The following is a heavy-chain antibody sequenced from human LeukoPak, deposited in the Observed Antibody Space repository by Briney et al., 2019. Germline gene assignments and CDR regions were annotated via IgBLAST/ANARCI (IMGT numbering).Heavy chain of an antibody. CDR3: ARDAGNSGYGCDL. CDR1: GFSFSHYG. Sequence: GGSLRLSCAASGFSFSHYGMNWVRQAPGKGLEWVSHIRSSSETFYADSVKGRFTISRDNARNSLYLQMNNLRGEDTAIYYCARDAGNSGYGCDLWGQGTLVTVSS. V-gene: IGHV3-48*01. J-gene: IGHJ5*02. D-gene: IGHD5-12*01. CDR2: IRSSSET.